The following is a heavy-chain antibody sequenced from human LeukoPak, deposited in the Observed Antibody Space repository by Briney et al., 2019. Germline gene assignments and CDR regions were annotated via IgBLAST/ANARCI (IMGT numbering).Heavy chain of an antibody. Sequence: SLRLSCAASGFTFSSYEMSWVRQAPGKGLEWVGFIRSKAYGGTTEYAASVKGRFTISRDDSKSIAYLQMNSLKTEDTAVYYCTRFTLTGYLIFDYWGQGTLVTVSS. CDR3: TRFTLTGYLIFDY. J-gene: IGHJ4*02. D-gene: IGHD3-9*01. V-gene: IGHV3-49*04. CDR2: IRSKAYGGTT. CDR1: GFTFSSYE.